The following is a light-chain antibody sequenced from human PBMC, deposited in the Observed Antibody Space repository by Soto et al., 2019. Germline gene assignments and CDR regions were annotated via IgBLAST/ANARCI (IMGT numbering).Light chain of an antibody. J-gene: IGLJ2*01. CDR2: EVS. V-gene: IGLV2-18*02. CDR3: SSYTSSSTPLV. Sequence: QSVLTQPPSVSGSPGQSVTISCTGTSSDVGSYNRVSWYQQPPGTAPKLMIYEVSNWPSGVPDRFSGSKSGNTASLTISGLQAEDEADYYCSSYTSSSTPLVFGGGTKLTVL. CDR1: SSDVGSYNR.